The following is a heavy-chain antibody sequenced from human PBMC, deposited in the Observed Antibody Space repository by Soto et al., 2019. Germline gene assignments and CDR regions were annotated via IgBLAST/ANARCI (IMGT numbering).Heavy chain of an antibody. J-gene: IGHJ5*02. V-gene: IGHV4-4*02. CDR3: ARLYYYDSSGYYPTLPFDP. D-gene: IGHD3-22*01. CDR2: IYHTGLT. CDR1: GGSISNMNW. Sequence: SETLSLTCAVSGGSISNMNWWSWVRQPPGKDLQWIGEIYHTGLTNYNPSLKSRVTISVDKSKNQFSLRLSSVTAADTAVYYCARLYYYDSSGYYPTLPFDPWGQGTLVTVSS.